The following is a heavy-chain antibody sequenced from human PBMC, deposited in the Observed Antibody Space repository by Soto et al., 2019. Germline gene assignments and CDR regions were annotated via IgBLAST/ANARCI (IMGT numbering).Heavy chain of an antibody. Sequence: PSETLSLTCTVSGGSISSSSYYWGWIRQPPGKGLEWIGSIYYSGSTYYNPSLKSRVTISVDTSKNQFSLKLSSVTAADTAVYYCARRIWSGYYFRGPPRGPIDYWGQGTLVTVSS. J-gene: IGHJ4*02. CDR3: ARRIWSGYYFRGPPRGPIDY. V-gene: IGHV4-39*01. D-gene: IGHD3-3*01. CDR1: GGSISSSSYY. CDR2: IYYSGST.